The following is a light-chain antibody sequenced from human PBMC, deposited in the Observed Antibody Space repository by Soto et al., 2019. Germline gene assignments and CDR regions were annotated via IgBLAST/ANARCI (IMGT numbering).Light chain of an antibody. Sequence: QSVLTQPPSASGSPGQSVTISCTGTSSDIGAYNYVSWFQQHPGEAPKLIISEVNKRPSGVPNRFSGSKSGNTASLTVSGLQAEDEADYYCTSYGGRDNSIFGGGTKLTVL. V-gene: IGLV2-8*01. CDR2: EVN. J-gene: IGLJ2*01. CDR3: TSYGGRDNSI. CDR1: SSDIGAYNY.